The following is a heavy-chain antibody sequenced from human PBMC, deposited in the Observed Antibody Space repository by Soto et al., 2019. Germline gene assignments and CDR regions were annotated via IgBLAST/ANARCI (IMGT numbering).Heavy chain of an antibody. D-gene: IGHD6-19*01. J-gene: IGHJ4*02. CDR3: AKRRPPGYSSGWYDDYFDY. V-gene: IGHV3-23*01. Sequence: EVQLLESGGGLVQPGGSLRLSCAASGFTFSSYAMSWVRQAPGKGLEWVSAISGSGGSTYYADSVKGRFTISRDNSKNTLYLQMNSLRAEDTAVYYCAKRRPPGYSSGWYDDYFDYWGQGTLVTVSS. CDR1: GFTFSSYA. CDR2: ISGSGGST.